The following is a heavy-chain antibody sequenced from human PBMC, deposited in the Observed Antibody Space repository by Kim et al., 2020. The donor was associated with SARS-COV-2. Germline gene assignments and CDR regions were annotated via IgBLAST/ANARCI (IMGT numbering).Heavy chain of an antibody. V-gene: IGHV3-74*01. J-gene: IGHJ4*02. CDR2: INADGTKT. Sequence: GGSLRLSCAASGFIFSNSWMHWVRQAPGKGLVWVSRINADGTKTNYADSVKGRFTISRDNAKNTVYLQMNSLRDEDTAVYYCTRGYTYREYWGQGTLVTVSS. CDR3: TRGYTYREY. CDR1: GFIFSNSW. D-gene: IGHD5-18*01.